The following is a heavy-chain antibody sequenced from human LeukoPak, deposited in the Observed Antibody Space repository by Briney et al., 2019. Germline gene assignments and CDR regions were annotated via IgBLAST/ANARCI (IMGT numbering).Heavy chain of an antibody. J-gene: IGHJ3*02. V-gene: IGHV5-51*01. CDR1: GYSFTSYW. Sequence: GESLKISCKGSGYSFTSYWIGWVRQMPGKGLEWMVIIVPGDSDTTYSPPFQGQVTFSADRSISTAYLQWSSLRASDTAMYYCARLNDGFDIWGQGTMVTVS. CDR3: ARLNDGFDI. CDR2: IVPGDSDT.